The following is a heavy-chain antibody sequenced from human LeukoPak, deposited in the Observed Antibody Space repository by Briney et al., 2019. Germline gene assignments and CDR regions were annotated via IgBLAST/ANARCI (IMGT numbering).Heavy chain of an antibody. Sequence: GGSLRLSCVASGFTFSNAWMSWVRQAPGKGLEWVGRIKSKTNGGTTDYAAPVKGRFTISRDDSKNTLYLQMNSLKPEDTAVYYCTKFDYAAFEYWGQGALVTVSS. D-gene: IGHD4-17*01. CDR1: GFTFSNAW. V-gene: IGHV3-15*01. CDR3: TKFDYAAFEY. CDR2: IKSKTNGGTT. J-gene: IGHJ4*02.